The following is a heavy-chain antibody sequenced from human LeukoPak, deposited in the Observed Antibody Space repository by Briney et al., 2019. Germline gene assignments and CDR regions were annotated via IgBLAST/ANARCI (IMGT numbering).Heavy chain of an antibody. J-gene: IGHJ4*02. CDR1: GVSFRGYY. CDR3: ARSGQLYYYDSSGQTFDY. V-gene: IGHV4-34*01. CDR2: IKHRGST. Sequence: SQTLSLTCAVNGVSFRGYYWSWRRQPPREGLDWIGEIKHRGSTNYNPSLKSRVTISVDTSKNQCSLKLSFVTAADTAVYYCARSGQLYYYDSSGQTFDYWGQGTLVTVSS. D-gene: IGHD3-22*01.